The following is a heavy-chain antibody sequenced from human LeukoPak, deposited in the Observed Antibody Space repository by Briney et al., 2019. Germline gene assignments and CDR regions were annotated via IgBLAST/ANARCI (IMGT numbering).Heavy chain of an antibody. CDR2: INNDGSDT. CDR3: VRHSYSSGWYGFSVFDY. V-gene: IGHV3-74*01. D-gene: IGHD6-19*01. Sequence: GSLRLSCAASGFTFSSYGMHWVRQAPGKGLVWVSYINNDGSDTTYADSVKGRFTISRDNSKNTLYLQMSSLRAEDTAVYYCVRHSYSSGWYGFSVFDYWGQGTLVTVSS. CDR1: GFTFSSYG. J-gene: IGHJ4*02.